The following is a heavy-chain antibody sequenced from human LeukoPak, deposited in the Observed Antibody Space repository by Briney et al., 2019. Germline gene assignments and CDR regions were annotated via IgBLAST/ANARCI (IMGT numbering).Heavy chain of an antibody. J-gene: IGHJ3*02. CDR2: IWYDGSNK. CDR1: GFIFSSYT. CDR3: ARDHEEAFDI. Sequence: GGSLRLSCAASGFIFSSYTMTWVRQAPGKGLEWVAVIWYDGSNKYYADSVKGRFTISRDNSKNTLCLQMNSLRAEDTAVYYCARDHEEAFDIWGQGTMVTVSS. V-gene: IGHV3-33*08.